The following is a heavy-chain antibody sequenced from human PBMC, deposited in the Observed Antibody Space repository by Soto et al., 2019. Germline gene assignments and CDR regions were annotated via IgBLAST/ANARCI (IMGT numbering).Heavy chain of an antibody. Sequence: QVQLVESGGGVVQPGTSLRLSCVGSGFTFRSYVIHWVRQAPGKGLEWVALTSYDGSNNFYGDSVKGRFTISGDNSRNTVELQMDCWRLEDTAVYSWARWGTRGGLDVWGQGTLVSVSS. D-gene: IGHD3-16*01. CDR2: TSYDGSNN. CDR3: ARWGTRGGLDV. CDR1: GFTFRSYV. J-gene: IGHJ4*02. V-gene: IGHV3-33*05.